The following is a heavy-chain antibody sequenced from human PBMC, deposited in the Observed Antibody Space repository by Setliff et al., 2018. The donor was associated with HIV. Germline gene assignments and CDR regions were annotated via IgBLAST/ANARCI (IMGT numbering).Heavy chain of an antibody. D-gene: IGHD1-7*01. CDR2: VTPSSGNT. J-gene: IGHJ3*02. CDR1: GYTFINYD. CDR3: AADPQTGTTSYDAFDI. Sequence: ASVKVSCKASGYTFINYDINWLRQASGQGLEWMGWVTPSSGNTNYAQKFQERVTITRDMSTSRAYMELSGLRTEDTAVYYCAADPQTGTTSYDAFDIWGQGTEVTVSS. V-gene: IGHV1-8*03.